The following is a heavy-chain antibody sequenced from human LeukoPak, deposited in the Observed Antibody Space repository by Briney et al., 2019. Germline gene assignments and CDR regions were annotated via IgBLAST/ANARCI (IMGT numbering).Heavy chain of an antibody. Sequence: GGSLRLSCAASGFTFSSYWMTWVRQAPGKGLEWVANIKQDGSEKYYVDSVKGRFTIPRDNAKNSLYLQMNSLRAEDTAVYYCAAHVGNAGDFGYWGQGTLVAVSS. J-gene: IGHJ4*02. D-gene: IGHD4-23*01. CDR1: GFTFSSYW. V-gene: IGHV3-7*01. CDR3: AAHVGNAGDFGY. CDR2: IKQDGSEK.